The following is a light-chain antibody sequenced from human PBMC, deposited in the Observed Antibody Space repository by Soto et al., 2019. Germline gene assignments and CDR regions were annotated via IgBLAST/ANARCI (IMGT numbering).Light chain of an antibody. Sequence: QSALTQPASVAGSPGQSITSSCTGTSSDVGGYNFVSWYQQHPGKAPKLIIYEVSHRPSGVSNRFSGSKSGNTASLTISGLQAEDEADYYCSSYTSSSPLYVFGTGTKVTVL. V-gene: IGLV2-14*01. CDR2: EVS. J-gene: IGLJ1*01. CDR1: SSDVGGYNF. CDR3: SSYTSSSPLYV.